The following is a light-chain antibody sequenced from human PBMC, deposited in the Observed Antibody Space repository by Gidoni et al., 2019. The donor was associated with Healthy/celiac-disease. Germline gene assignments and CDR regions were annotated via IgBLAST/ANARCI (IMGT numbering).Light chain of an antibody. Sequence: VITQSPALVSVSPGDTPTLSCRDSQAINSNLAWYQQSPGQDPRLLIYGASTRATGIPARFSGSGSGTEFTLTISSMQFEDFAVYYCHQYRNWPPLTFGGGTKVDIK. V-gene: IGKV3-15*01. CDR3: HQYRNWPPLT. CDR1: QAINSN. J-gene: IGKJ4*01. CDR2: GAS.